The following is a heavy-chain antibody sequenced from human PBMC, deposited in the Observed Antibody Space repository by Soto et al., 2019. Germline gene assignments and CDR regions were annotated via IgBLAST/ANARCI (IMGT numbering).Heavy chain of an antibody. D-gene: IGHD3-3*01. Sequence: PGGSLRLSCAASGVTFSGSAMHWVRQASGKGLEWVGRIRSKANSYATAYAASVKGRFTISRDDSKNTAYLQMNSLKTEDTAVYYCTRHLNDYDFWSGYYRSHYYYYYGMDVWGQGTTVTVSS. CDR1: GVTFSGSA. CDR3: TRHLNDYDFWSGYYRSHYYYYYGMDV. CDR2: IRSKANSYAT. J-gene: IGHJ6*02. V-gene: IGHV3-73*01.